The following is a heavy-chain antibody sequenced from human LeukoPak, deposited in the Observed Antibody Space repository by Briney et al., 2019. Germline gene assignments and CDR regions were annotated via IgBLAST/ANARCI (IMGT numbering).Heavy chain of an antibody. CDR2: IYTSGST. Sequence: PSETLSLTCTVSGGSISSGSYYWSWIRQPAGKGLEWIGRIYTSGSTNYNPSLKSRVTISVDTSKNQFSLKLSSVTAADTAVYYCARDIQDTVTTDGNWFDPWGQGTLVTVSS. D-gene: IGHD4-17*01. CDR1: GGSISSGSYY. J-gene: IGHJ5*02. CDR3: ARDIQDTVTTDGNWFDP. V-gene: IGHV4-61*02.